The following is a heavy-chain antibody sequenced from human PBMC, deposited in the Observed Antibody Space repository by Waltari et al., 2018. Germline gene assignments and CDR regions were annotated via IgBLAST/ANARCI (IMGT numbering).Heavy chain of an antibody. CDR2: LYCNDDK. CDR1: GFSLSTSGVG. D-gene: IGHD3-3*01. CDR3: ALLTPPTISRAEYFQH. J-gene: IGHJ1*01. Sequence: QESGPTLVKPTQTLTLTCTFSGFSLSTSGVGVGWISQHPGKDLGLLAPLYCNDDKRYSPSLKSRLTITKDTSKNQVGLTMTNMDPVDTATYYSALLTPPTISRAEYFQHWGQGTLVTCSS. V-gene: IGHV2-5*01.